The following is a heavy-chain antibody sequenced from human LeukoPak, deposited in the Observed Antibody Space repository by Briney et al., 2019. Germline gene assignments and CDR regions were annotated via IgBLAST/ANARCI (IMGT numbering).Heavy chain of an antibody. CDR3: ASLYDYVWGSYRYTYRVDY. J-gene: IGHJ4*02. Sequence: SETLSLTCAVSGYSISSGYYWGWIRPPPGKGPELIRSTYHSGSTYYNPSLKSRVNISVDTSKNQFPLKLSSVTAADTAVYYCASLYDYVWGSYRYTYRVDYWGQGTLVTVSS. CDR2: TYHSGST. CDR1: GYSISSGYY. D-gene: IGHD3-16*02. V-gene: IGHV4-38-2*01.